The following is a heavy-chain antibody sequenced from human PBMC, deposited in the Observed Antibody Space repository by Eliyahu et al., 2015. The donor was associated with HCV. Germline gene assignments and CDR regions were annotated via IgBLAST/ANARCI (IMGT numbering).Heavy chain of an antibody. CDR1: GGTFSSYA. D-gene: IGHD1-14*01. J-gene: IGHJ3*02. V-gene: IGHV1-69*01. Sequence: EVKKPGSSVKVSCKASGGTFSSYAISWVRQAPGQGLEWMGGIIPIFGTANYAQRFQGRVTISADEVTSTAYMELSSLRSEDTAVYYCARDGVGTGADRGDAFDMWGQGTMVTVSS. CDR3: ARDGVGTGADRGDAFDM. CDR2: IIPIFGTA.